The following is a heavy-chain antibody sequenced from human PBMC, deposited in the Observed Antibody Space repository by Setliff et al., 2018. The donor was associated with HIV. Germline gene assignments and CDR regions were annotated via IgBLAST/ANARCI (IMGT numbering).Heavy chain of an antibody. CDR3: ARGVVVAATRWFDP. D-gene: IGHD2-15*01. Sequence: SETLSLTCTVFGGSISSYYWSWIRQPPGKGLGWIGYIYYSGSTNYNPSLKSRVTISVDTSKNQFSLKLSSVTAADTAVYYCARGVVVAATRWFDPWGQGTLVTVSS. CDR1: GGSISSYY. V-gene: IGHV4-59*01. CDR2: IYYSGST. J-gene: IGHJ5*02.